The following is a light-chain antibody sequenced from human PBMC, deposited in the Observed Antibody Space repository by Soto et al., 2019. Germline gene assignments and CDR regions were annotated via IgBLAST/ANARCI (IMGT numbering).Light chain of an antibody. CDR2: AAS. CDR3: QQYYSYPPT. V-gene: IGKV1-8*01. Sequence: AIRMTQSPSSFSASTGDRVTITCRASQGVSSYLAWYQQKPGKAPKLLIYAASTLQSGVPSRFSGSGSVTDFTLTISCLQSEDFANYYCQQYYSYPPTFGQGIKLEIK. CDR1: QGVSSY. J-gene: IGKJ2*01.